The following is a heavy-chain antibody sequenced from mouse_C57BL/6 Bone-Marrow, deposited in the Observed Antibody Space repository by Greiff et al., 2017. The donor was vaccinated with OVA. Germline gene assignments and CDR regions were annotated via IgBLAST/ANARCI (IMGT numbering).Heavy chain of an antibody. V-gene: IGHV1-18*01. CDR1: GYTFTDYN. D-gene: IGHD1-1*01. J-gene: IGHJ2*01. CDR3: ARRGGSSPHYFDY. CDR2: INPNNGGT. Sequence: VQLQQSGPELVKPGASVKIPCKASGYTFTDYNMDWVKQSHGKSLEWIGDINPNNGGTIYNQKFKGKATLTVDKSSSTAYMELRSLTAEDTAVYYGARRGGSSPHYFDYWGQGTTLTVSS.